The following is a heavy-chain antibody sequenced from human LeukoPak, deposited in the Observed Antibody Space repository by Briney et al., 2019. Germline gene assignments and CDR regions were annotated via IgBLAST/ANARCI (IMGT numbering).Heavy chain of an antibody. V-gene: IGHV4-34*01. CDR3: ARVSPPTVAGRNWDFDY. CDR1: GGSFSGYY. Sequence: SETLSLTCAVYGGSFSGYYWSWIRQPPGKGLEWIGEINHSGSTNYNPSLKSRVTISVDTSKNQFSLKLGSVTAADTAVYYCARVSPPTVAGRNWDFDYWGQGTLVTVSS. D-gene: IGHD6-19*01. J-gene: IGHJ4*02. CDR2: INHSGST.